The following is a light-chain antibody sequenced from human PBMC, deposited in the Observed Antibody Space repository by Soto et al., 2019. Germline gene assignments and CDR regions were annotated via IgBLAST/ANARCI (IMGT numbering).Light chain of an antibody. CDR2: GAS. CDR3: QQYGDSRT. J-gene: IGKJ2*01. V-gene: IGKV3-20*01. Sequence: EIVLTQSPGTLSLSPGERATLSCRASQSVSSTYLAWYQQKPGQAPRLLIYGASSRATGIPDRFSGSASGTDFTLTFNRLAPEDFAIYYCQQYGDSRTFGQGTKLEIK. CDR1: QSVSSTY.